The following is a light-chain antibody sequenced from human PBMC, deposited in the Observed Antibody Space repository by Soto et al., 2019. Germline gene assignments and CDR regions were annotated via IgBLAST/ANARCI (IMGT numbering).Light chain of an antibody. CDR1: SGHSSYA. CDR3: QTWGTGMGV. Sequence: QPVLTQPPSASASLGASVKLTCTLSSGHSSYAIAWHQQQPEKGPRYLMKVNSDGSHRKGDGIPDRFSGSSSGAERYLTVSSLQAEDEADYYCQTWGTGMGVFGTGTKVTVL. V-gene: IGLV4-69*01. CDR2: VNSDGSH. J-gene: IGLJ1*01.